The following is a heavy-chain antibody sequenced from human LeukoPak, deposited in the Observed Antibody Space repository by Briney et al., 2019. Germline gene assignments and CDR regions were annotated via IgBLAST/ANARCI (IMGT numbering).Heavy chain of an antibody. Sequence: PSETLSLTCTVSGGSISGSSYYWGWIRQPPGKGLEWIGSIYYSGSTYYNPSLKSRVTISVDTSKNQFSLKLSSVTAADTAVYYCASTAPMVGVVDYWGQGTLVTVSS. V-gene: IGHV4-39*01. CDR2: IYYSGST. CDR3: ASTAPMVGVVDY. J-gene: IGHJ4*02. CDR1: GGSISGSSYY. D-gene: IGHD1-26*01.